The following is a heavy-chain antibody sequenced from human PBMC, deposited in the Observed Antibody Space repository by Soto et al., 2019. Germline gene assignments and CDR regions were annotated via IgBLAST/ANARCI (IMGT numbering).Heavy chain of an antibody. J-gene: IGHJ4*02. CDR2: IWYDGSNK. Sequence: QVQLVESGGGVVQPGRSLRLSCAASGFAFSSYGMHWVRQAPGKGLEWVAVIWYDGSNKYYADSVKGRFTISRDNSKNTLYLQMNSLRAEDTAVYYCARDGDYYFDYWGQGTLDTVSS. D-gene: IGHD4-17*01. CDR1: GFAFSSYG. CDR3: ARDGDYYFDY. V-gene: IGHV3-33*01.